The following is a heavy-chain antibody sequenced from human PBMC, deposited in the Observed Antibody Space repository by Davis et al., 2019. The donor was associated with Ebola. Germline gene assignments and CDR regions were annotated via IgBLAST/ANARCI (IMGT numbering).Heavy chain of an antibody. V-gene: IGHV3-21*01. J-gene: IGHJ6*02. CDR3: ARDLGELSLFYYNGLDV. Sequence: PGGSLRLSCAASGFTFSSYSMNWVRQASGKGLEWVSSISGSGTYRNYVDSMKGRITISRDNAKKSLYLQMNSLRAEDTAVYYYARDLGELSLFYYNGLDVWGQGTTVTVSS. CDR2: ISGSGTYR. D-gene: IGHD3-16*02. CDR1: GFTFSSYS.